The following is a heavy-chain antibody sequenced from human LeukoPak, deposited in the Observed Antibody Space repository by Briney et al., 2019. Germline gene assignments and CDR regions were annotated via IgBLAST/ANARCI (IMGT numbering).Heavy chain of an antibody. D-gene: IGHD2-21*01. CDR3: AKETVVVPADDWFGP. J-gene: IGHJ5*02. CDR2: IHYSGRT. CDR1: GGSINGDY. Sequence: PSETLSLTCSVSGGSINGDYWSWIRQTPGKGLEWIGDIHYSGRTSHNPSLKSRVTISVDTSKNQFSLRLASVTAADTAVYYCAKETVVVPADDWFGPWGQGTLVTVSS. V-gene: IGHV4-59*01.